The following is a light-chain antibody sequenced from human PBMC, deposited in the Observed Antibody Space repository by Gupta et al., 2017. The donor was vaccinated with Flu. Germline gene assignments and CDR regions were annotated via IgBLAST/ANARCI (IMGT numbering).Light chain of an antibody. CDR3: QQYATSPLT. CDR1: QSVFYSSNNRNY. J-gene: IGKJ4*01. V-gene: IGKV4-1*01. Sequence: SLGERATINCKSSQSVFYSSNNRNYLAWYQQKPGQPPKLLIYWASSRESGVPDRFSGSGSGTDFTLTISSLQAEDVAVYYCQQYATSPLTFGGGTKVEIK. CDR2: WAS.